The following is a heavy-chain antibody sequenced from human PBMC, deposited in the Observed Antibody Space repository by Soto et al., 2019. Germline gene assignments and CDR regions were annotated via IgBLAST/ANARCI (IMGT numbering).Heavy chain of an antibody. CDR2: ISGSGGST. D-gene: IGHD3-10*01. CDR1: GFTFSSYA. V-gene: IGHV3-23*01. J-gene: IGHJ3*02. CDR3: AKRLWFGELSGAFDI. Sequence: GGSLRLSCAASGFTFSSYAMSWVRHAPGKGLEWVSAISGSGGSTYYADSVKGRFTISRDNSKNTLYLQMNSLRAEDTAVYYCAKRLWFGELSGAFDIWGQGTMVTVSS.